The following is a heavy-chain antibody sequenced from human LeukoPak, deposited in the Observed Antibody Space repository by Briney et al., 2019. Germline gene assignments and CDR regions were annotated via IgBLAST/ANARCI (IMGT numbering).Heavy chain of an antibody. CDR2: IYYSGST. CDR1: GGSISSYY. J-gene: IGHJ4*02. Sequence: SETLSLTCTVSGGSISSYYWSWIRQPPRKGLEWIGYIYYSGSTNYNPSLKSRVTISVDTSKNQFSLKLSSVTAADTAVYYCARGLNWNDRYFDYWGQGTLVTVSS. CDR3: ARGLNWNDRYFDY. D-gene: IGHD1-1*01. V-gene: IGHV4-59*01.